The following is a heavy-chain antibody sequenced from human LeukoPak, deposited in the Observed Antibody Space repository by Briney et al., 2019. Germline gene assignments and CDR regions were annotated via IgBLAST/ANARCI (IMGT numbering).Heavy chain of an antibody. CDR1: GFTFSGHG. J-gene: IGHJ4*02. D-gene: IGHD3-10*01. Sequence: GGSLRLSCAVSGFTFSGHGVHWVRQVPGKRLEWVASISGGGSDTYNEDAVKGRFTTSRDNYKSTLSLQMNSLRAEDTAVYYCAKGGAYGSGSYCDYWGQGTLVTVSS. V-gene: IGHV3-23*02. CDR3: AKGGAYGSGSYCDY. CDR2: ISGGGSDT.